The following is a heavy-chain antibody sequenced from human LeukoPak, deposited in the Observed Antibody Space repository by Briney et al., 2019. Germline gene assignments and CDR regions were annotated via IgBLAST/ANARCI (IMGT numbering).Heavy chain of an antibody. J-gene: IGHJ4*02. D-gene: IGHD4-17*01. CDR1: GFIFSSYW. Sequence: PGGSLRLSCAASGFIFSSYWMSWVRQAPGKGLEWVANIKQDGSEKYYVDSVKGRFTISRDNAKNSLYLQMNSLRAEDTAVYYCASNDYGEKWGQGTLVTVSS. V-gene: IGHV3-7*01. CDR2: IKQDGSEK. CDR3: ASNDYGEK.